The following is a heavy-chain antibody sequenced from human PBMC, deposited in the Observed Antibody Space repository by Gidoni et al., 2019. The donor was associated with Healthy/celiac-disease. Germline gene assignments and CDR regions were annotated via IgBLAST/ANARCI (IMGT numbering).Heavy chain of an antibody. V-gene: IGHV1-69*01. Sequence: QVQLVQSGDEVKKPGSSVQVSCKASGGTFSSYAISWLRQAPGQGLGWMGGFIPIFGTSNYAQTFQCRVTIPADESTSTAYMELSSLRSEDTAVYYCARAAGYVWSPDQKQNLFDPWGQGTLVTVSS. CDR1: GGTFSSYA. CDR2: FIPIFGTS. D-gene: IGHD2-8*01. J-gene: IGHJ5*02. CDR3: ARAAGYVWSPDQKQNLFDP.